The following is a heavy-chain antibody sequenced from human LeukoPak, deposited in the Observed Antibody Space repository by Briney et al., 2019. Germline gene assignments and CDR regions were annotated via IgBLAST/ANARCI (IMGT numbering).Heavy chain of an antibody. CDR1: GGTISSSNW. Sequence: ASGTLSLTCAVSGGTISSSNWWSWVRQPPGKGLEWIGEIYHSGSTNYNPSLKSRVTISVDKSKNQFSLKLSSVTAADTAVYYCARDGYSSSWGPRYSDYWGQGTLVIVSS. V-gene: IGHV4-4*02. J-gene: IGHJ4*02. CDR3: ARDGYSSSWGPRYSDY. D-gene: IGHD6-13*01. CDR2: IYHSGST.